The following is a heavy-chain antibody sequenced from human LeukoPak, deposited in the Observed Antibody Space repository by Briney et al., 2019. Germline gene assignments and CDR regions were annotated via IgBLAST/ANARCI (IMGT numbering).Heavy chain of an antibody. D-gene: IGHD2-15*01. CDR2: INPNNGGT. Sequence: ASVKVSCKASGYTFTGYYIHWVRQAPGQGLEWMGWINPNNGGTNYAQKFQGRVTMTKDTSISTAYMDLTRLRSDDTAMYYCASEDCSGGSCYFDYWGQGTLVTVSS. V-gene: IGHV1-2*02. CDR1: GYTFTGYY. CDR3: ASEDCSGGSCYFDY. J-gene: IGHJ4*02.